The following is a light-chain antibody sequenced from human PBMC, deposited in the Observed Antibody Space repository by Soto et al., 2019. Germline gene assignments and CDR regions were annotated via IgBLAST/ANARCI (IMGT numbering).Light chain of an antibody. J-gene: IGKJ1*01. CDR2: GAS. V-gene: IGKV3-20*01. CDR1: QSISSNY. Sequence: ESVLTQSPGTLSLSPGERATLSCRASQSISSNYLAWYQQKPGQAPRLLIYGASSRATGIPDRFSGSGSGTDFTLTISRLEPEDFAVYHCRQYGDSQTFGQGTKVDIK. CDR3: RQYGDSQT.